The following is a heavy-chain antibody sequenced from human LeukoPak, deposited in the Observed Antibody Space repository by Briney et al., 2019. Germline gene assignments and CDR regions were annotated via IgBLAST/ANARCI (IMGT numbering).Heavy chain of an antibody. D-gene: IGHD5-24*01. CDR1: GGTFSSYA. Sequence: GASVKVSCKASGGTFSSYAISWVRQAPGQGLEWMGGIIPIFGTANYAQKFQGRVTITADESTSTAYMEPSSLRSEDTAVYYCARPGDGSYYFGYWGQGTLVTVSS. V-gene: IGHV1-69*13. CDR3: ARPGDGSYYFGY. CDR2: IIPIFGTA. J-gene: IGHJ4*02.